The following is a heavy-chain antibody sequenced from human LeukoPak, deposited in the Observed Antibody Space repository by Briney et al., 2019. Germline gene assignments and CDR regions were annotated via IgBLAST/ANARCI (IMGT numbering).Heavy chain of an antibody. J-gene: IGHJ4*02. CDR3: AKAPHCPNDVCRYFDY. CDR2: ISASGGGT. V-gene: IGHV3-23*01. CDR1: GFTFTTYP. D-gene: IGHD2-8*01. Sequence: PGGSLRLSCAASGFTFTTYPMSWVRQAPGKGLEWVSAISASGGGTHYADSVKGRFTISRDNSRSTVFLQMSSLRAEDTAVYYCAKAPHCPNDVCRYFDYWGQGILVTVSS.